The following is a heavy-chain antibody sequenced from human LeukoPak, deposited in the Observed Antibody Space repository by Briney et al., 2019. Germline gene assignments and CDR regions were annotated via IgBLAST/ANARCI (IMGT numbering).Heavy chain of an antibody. J-gene: IGHJ5*02. CDR3: ARNGFGELLSGLNWFDP. D-gene: IGHD3-10*01. Sequence: GASVKVSCKASGYTFTSYDINWVRQATGQGLEWMGWMNPNSGNTGYAQKFQGRVTMTRNTSISTAYMELSSLRSEDTAVYYCARNGFGELLSGLNWFDPWGQGTLVTVSS. CDR2: MNPNSGNT. V-gene: IGHV1-8*01. CDR1: GYTFTSYD.